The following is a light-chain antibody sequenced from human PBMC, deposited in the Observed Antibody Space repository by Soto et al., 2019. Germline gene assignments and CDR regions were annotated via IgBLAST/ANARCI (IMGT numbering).Light chain of an antibody. CDR1: QSISKY. J-gene: IGKJ4*01. Sequence: DIQMTQSPSSLSASIGDRVSITCRANQSISKYLAWYQQRPGEIPSLLIYAASTLQSAVPWRFSGSGSGTDFTLTITSLQPGDVATYYSQKYNRTHLTFGGGTKG. CDR3: QKYNRTHLT. CDR2: AAS. V-gene: IGKV1-27*01.